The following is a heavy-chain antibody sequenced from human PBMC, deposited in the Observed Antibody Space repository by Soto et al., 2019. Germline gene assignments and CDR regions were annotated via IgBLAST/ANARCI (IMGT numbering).Heavy chain of an antibody. CDR3: ARDSPPVDY. J-gene: IGHJ4*02. V-gene: IGHV1-18*01. Sequence: QVQLVQSGAEVKKPGASVKVSCKASGYTFTTYGISWVRQAPGQGLEWMGWISAYNGNTKYAQKLQGRVTMTTDTSTSTAYRELRSLTSDDAAGNYCARDSPPVDYWGQGTLVTVSS. CDR1: GYTFTTYG. CDR2: ISAYNGNT.